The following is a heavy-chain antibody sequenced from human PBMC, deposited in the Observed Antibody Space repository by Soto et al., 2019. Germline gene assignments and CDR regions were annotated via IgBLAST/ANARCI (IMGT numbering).Heavy chain of an antibody. CDR2: ISGSGANT. D-gene: IGHD3-3*01. J-gene: IGHJ4*02. Sequence: DVQLLESGGGLAQPGGSLRLSCEASGFSFGSSAMGWVRQAPGKGLEWVSSISGSGANTHDADFVKGRFTISRDNSKNTLSLHMNRLRAEDTALYYCAKDRAFTISSPFDSWGQGTLVTVSS. V-gene: IGHV3-23*01. CDR3: AKDRAFTISSPFDS. CDR1: GFSFGSSA.